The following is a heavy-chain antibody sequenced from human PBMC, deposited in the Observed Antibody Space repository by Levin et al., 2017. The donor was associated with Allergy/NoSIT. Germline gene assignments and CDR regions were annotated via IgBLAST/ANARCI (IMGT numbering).Heavy chain of an antibody. Sequence: SQTLSLTCVVSGVSVSSVNWWSWVRQSPGKGLEWIGQIHHSGSSNYDPSLKSRVSMSVDKSKNQVSLKVSYVTAADTATYYCARESSGSFHLDYWGQGSLVTVSS. CDR3: ARESSGSFHLDY. CDR2: IHHSGSS. CDR1: GVSVSSVNW. D-gene: IGHD3-10*01. V-gene: IGHV4/OR15-8*01. J-gene: IGHJ4*02.